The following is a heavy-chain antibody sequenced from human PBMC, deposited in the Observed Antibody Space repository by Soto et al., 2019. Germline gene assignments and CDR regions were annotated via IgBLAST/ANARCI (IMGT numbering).Heavy chain of an antibody. CDR3: ARGDATKIVVTTYYGMDV. CDR2: IIPVFGTP. J-gene: IGHJ6*02. CDR1: GGSISNYG. Sequence: QVQLVQSGAEVKKPGSSVKVSCKASGGSISNYGISWVRQAPGQGLEWMGAIIPVFGTPNYAQKFQDRVTITADESTTTVYMEVRSLTSEDTAVYYCARGDATKIVVTTYYGMDVWGQGTTVTVSS. D-gene: IGHD3-22*01. V-gene: IGHV1-69*12.